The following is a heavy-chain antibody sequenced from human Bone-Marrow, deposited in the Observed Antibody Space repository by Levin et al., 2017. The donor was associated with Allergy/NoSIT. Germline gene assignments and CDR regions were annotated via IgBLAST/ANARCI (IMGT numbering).Heavy chain of an antibody. J-gene: IGHJ6*02. V-gene: IGHV3-13*01. CDR3: ARASGYCSSTSCYAMDV. D-gene: IGHD2-2*01. CDR2: IGTAGDT. CDR1: GFTFSSYD. Sequence: GGSLRLSCAASGFTFSSYDMHWVRQATGKGLEWVSAIGTAGDTYYPGSVKGRFTISRENAKNSLYLQMNSLRAGDTAVYYCARASGYCSSTSCYAMDVWGQGTTVTVSS.